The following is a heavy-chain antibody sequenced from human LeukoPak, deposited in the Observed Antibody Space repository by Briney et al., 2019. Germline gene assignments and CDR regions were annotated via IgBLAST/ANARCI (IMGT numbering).Heavy chain of an antibody. CDR3: ARVTDTMVRGAPDY. Sequence: GASVKVSCKASGYTFTGYYMHWVRQAPGQGLEWMGWINPNSGGTNYAQKFQGRVTMTRDTSISTAYMELSRLRSDDTAVYYCARVTDTMVRGAPDYWGQGTLVTVSS. J-gene: IGHJ4*02. D-gene: IGHD3-10*01. CDR1: GYTFTGYY. V-gene: IGHV1-2*02. CDR2: INPNSGGT.